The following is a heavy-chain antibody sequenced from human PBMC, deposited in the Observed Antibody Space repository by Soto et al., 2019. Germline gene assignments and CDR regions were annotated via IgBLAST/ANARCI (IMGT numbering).Heavy chain of an antibody. V-gene: IGHV3-23*01. D-gene: IGHD3-16*01. J-gene: IGHJ4*01. Sequence: GGSLRLSCAASGFIFSAYVMNWVRQAPGKGLEWVSDIDSVEETSYTDSVKGRFTISRDNSRDMLFLQMDNLRSEDTAVYYCAREDGGGPFDSWGHGTLVTVSS. CDR3: AREDGGGPFDS. CDR1: GFIFSAYV. CDR2: IDSVEET.